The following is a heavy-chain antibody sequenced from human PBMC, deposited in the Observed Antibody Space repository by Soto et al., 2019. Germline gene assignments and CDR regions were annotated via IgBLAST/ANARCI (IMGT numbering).Heavy chain of an antibody. J-gene: IGHJ5*02. D-gene: IGHD6-25*01. CDR3: ASRGPGARFDP. CDR1: RYIFTAYF. V-gene: IGHV1-2*02. Sequence: ASVKVSCKAPRYIFTAYFMHWVRQAPGQGLEWMGWINPNNGATHYGLSFQGRVTMTRDTSISTAYMELSSLRSDDTAVYYCASRGPGARFDPWGQGTLVTVSS. CDR2: INPNNGAT.